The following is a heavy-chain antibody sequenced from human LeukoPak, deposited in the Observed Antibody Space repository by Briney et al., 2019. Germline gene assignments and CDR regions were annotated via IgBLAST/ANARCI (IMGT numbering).Heavy chain of an antibody. D-gene: IGHD1-26*01. CDR1: GYTFTGYY. Sequence: ASVKVSCKASGYTFTGYYMHWVRQAPGQGLEWMGWINPNSGGTNYTQKFQGRVTMTRDTSISTAYMELSRLRADDTAVYYCARIVLEGSGSWTPIEDYWGQGTLVTVSS. CDR2: INPNSGGT. V-gene: IGHV1-2*02. J-gene: IGHJ4*02. CDR3: ARIVLEGSGSWTPIEDY.